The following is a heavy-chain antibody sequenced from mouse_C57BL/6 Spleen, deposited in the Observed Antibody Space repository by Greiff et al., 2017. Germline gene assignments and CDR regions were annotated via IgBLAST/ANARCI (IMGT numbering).Heavy chain of an antibody. Sequence: EVHLVESEGGLVQPGSSMKLSCTASGFTFSDYYMAWVRQVPEKGLEWVANIKYDGSNTYYLDSLKSRFIISRDNAKNILYLQMSSLQTEDTATYYCARDRGVRGGAMGYWGQGTSVSVSS. V-gene: IGHV5-16*01. J-gene: IGHJ4*01. CDR3: ARDRGVRGGAMGY. CDR1: GFTFSDYY. D-gene: IGHD2-2*01. CDR2: IKYDGSNT.